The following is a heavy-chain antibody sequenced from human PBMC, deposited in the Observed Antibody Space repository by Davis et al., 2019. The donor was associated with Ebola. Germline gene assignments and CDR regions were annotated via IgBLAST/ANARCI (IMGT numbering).Heavy chain of an antibody. CDR2: IKQDGSEK. CDR3: ARGSRWLPIF. D-gene: IGHD6-19*01. V-gene: IGHV3-7*01. Sequence: GESLKISCAASGFTFIGHWMSWVRQAPGKGLEWVANIKQDGSEKYYVDSVKGRFTISRDNAKNSLYLQMNSLRAEDTAVYYCARGSRWLPIFWGQGTLVTVSS. CDR1: GFTFIGHW. J-gene: IGHJ4*02.